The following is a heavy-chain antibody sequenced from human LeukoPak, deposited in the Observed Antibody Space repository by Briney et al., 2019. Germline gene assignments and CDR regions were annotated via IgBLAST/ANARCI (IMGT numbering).Heavy chain of an antibody. J-gene: IGHJ4*02. V-gene: IGHV3-30*12. CDR3: ARDNGWTRDY. D-gene: IGHD6-19*01. CDR2: IRFDGTNK. Sequence: GGSLRLSCAASGFTFSDYGMHWVRQAPGKGLDWVTFIRFDGTNKFDADSVKGRFTVSRDNSKNSLYLQMNSLRAEDTAVYYCARDNGWTRDYWGQGTLVTVSS. CDR1: GFTFSDYG.